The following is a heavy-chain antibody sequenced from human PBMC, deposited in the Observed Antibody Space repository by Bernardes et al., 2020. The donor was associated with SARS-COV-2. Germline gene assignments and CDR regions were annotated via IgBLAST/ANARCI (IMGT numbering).Heavy chain of an antibody. CDR2: IWYDGSNK. Sequence: GGPLRLSCAASGFTFSSYGMHWVRQAPGKGLEWVAVIWYDGSNKYYADSVKGRFTISRDNSKNTLYLQMNSLRAEDTAVYYCAREAYYGSGTYGMDVWGQGSTVTVSS. CDR3: AREAYYGSGTYGMDV. CDR1: GFTFSSYG. V-gene: IGHV3-33*01. D-gene: IGHD3-10*01. J-gene: IGHJ6*02.